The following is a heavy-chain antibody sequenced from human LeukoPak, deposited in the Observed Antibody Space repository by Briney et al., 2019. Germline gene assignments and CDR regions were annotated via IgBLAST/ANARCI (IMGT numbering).Heavy chain of an antibody. D-gene: IGHD6-13*01. CDR3: ARADSSSWYPFDY. J-gene: IGHJ4*02. CDR1: GGSISSSSYY. CDR2: IYYSGST. Sequence: TSETLSLTCTVSGGSISSSSYYWGWIRQPPGKGLEWIGSIYYSGSTYYNPSLKSRVTISVDTSKNQFSLKLSSVTAADTAVYYCARADSSSWYPFDYWGQGTLVTVSS. V-gene: IGHV4-39*07.